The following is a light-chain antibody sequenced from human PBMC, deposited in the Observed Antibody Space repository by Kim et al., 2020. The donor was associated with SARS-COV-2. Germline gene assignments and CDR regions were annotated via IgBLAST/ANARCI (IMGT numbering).Light chain of an antibody. J-gene: IGLJ2*01. CDR3: QSRDSGGNVV. V-gene: IGLV3-19*01. CDR2: GRN. Sequence: SSELTQDPAVSVALGQTVRITCQGDSLRSYYATWYQQKLRQAPLLVIFGRNNRPSGIPDRFSGSTSGNTASLTISGAQAEDEADFYCQSRDSGGNVVFGGGTQLTV. CDR1: SLRSYY.